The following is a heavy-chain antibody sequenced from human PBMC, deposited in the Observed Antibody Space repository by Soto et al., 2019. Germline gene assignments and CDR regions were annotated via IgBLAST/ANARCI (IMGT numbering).Heavy chain of an antibody. V-gene: IGHV4-39*01. CDR1: GGSISASKYY. CDR3: VRHKNLLWFFDL. J-gene: IGHJ2*01. D-gene: IGHD3-10*01. Sequence: QLQLEESGPGLVSPSETLSLSCSVSGGSISASKYYWGWVRQSPGKGLEWVGSVYSTGGSYYNPSLESVVTIVVDTSKKSFSLRFTSVTAADAAVYYCVRHKNLLWFFDLWGRGARITV. CDR2: VYSTGGS.